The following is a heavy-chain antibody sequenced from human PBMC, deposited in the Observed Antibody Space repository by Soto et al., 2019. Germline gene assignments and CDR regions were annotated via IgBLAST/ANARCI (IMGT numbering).Heavy chain of an antibody. CDR1: GFTFSNAW. D-gene: IGHD6-19*01. J-gene: IGHJ6*03. Sequence: LRLSCAASGFTFSNAWMSWVRQAPGKGLEWVGRIKSKTDGGTTDYAAPVKGRFTISRDDSKNTLYLQMNSLKTEDTAVYYCTTGRAGYSSGWYRDYYYYYMDVWGKGTTVTAP. CDR2: IKSKTDGGTT. CDR3: TTGRAGYSSGWYRDYYYYYMDV. V-gene: IGHV3-15*01.